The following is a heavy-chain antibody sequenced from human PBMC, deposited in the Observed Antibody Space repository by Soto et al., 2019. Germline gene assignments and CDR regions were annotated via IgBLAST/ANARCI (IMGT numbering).Heavy chain of an antibody. D-gene: IGHD2-21*02. Sequence: EVQLLESGGGLVQPGGSLRLSCETSGLSFSLYSMGWVRQAPGKGLEWVSAISGSGRNIHYADSVKGRFTISRDNSKNTLSLQMNSLRAEDTALYYCAKDDRTASRVDYWGQGTLVTVSS. CDR1: GLSFSLYS. CDR3: AKDDRTASRVDY. CDR2: ISGSGRNI. J-gene: IGHJ4*02. V-gene: IGHV3-23*01.